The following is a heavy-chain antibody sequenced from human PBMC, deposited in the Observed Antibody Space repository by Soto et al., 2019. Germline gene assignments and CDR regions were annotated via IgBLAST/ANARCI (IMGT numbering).Heavy chain of an antibody. D-gene: IGHD3-3*01. J-gene: IGHJ4*02. CDR1: GGSFSGYY. V-gene: IGHV4-34*01. CDR2: INHSGST. CDR3: ARGRGYYKYFDY. Sequence: SETLSLTCAVYGGSFSGYYWSWIRQPPGKGLEWIGEINHSGSTNYNPSLKSRVTISVDTSKNQFSLKLSSVTAADTAVYYCARGRGYYKYFDYWGQGTLVTVSS.